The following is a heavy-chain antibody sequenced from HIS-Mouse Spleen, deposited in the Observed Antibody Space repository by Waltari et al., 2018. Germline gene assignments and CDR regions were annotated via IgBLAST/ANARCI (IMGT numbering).Heavy chain of an antibody. Sequence: EVQLVESGGGVVKPGGSLRLCCAASGCTGSRHHMSWDSQAAVKGLEWVSVIYSGGSTYYADAVKGRFTISRDNSKNTLYLQMNSLRAEDTAVYYCARDGGYSSSSGEYFQHWGQGTLVTVSS. J-gene: IGHJ1*01. V-gene: IGHV3-66*01. CDR1: GCTGSRHH. D-gene: IGHD6-6*01. CDR3: ARDGGYSSSSGEYFQH. CDR2: IYSGGST.